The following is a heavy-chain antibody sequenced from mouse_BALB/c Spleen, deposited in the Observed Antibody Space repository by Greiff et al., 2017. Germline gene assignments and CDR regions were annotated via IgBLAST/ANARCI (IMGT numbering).Heavy chain of an antibody. D-gene: IGHD1-2*01. V-gene: IGHV7-3*02. CDR3: ATLRQGLFDY. CDR1: GFTFTDYY. J-gene: IGHJ2*01. Sequence: EVNLVESGGGLVQPGGSLRLSCATSGFTFTDYYMSWVRQPPGKALEWLGFIRNKANGYTTEYSASVKGRFTISRDNSQSILYLQMNTLRAEDSATYYCATLRQGLFDYWGQGTTLTVSS. CDR2: IRNKANGYTT.